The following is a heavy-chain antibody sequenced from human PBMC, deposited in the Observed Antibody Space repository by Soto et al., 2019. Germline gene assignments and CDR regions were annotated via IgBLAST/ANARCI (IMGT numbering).Heavy chain of an antibody. V-gene: IGHV4-34*01. Sequence: ETLSLTCAVYGGSFSGYYWSWIRQPPGKGLEWIGEINHSGSTNYNPSLKSRVTISVDTSKNQFSLKLSSVTAADTAVYYCARGDYDILTYGMDVWGQGTTVTVSS. CDR3: ARGDYDILTYGMDV. CDR1: GGSFSGYY. J-gene: IGHJ6*02. CDR2: INHSGST. D-gene: IGHD3-9*01.